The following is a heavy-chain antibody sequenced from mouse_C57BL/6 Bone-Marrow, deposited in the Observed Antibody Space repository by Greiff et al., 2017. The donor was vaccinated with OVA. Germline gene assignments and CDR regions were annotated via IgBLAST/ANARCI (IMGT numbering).Heavy chain of an antibody. J-gene: IGHJ4*01. CDR1: GFNIKDDY. V-gene: IGHV14-4*01. CDR3: TFYYYGSSYDYYAMDY. Sequence: VQLQQSGAELVRPGASVKLSCTASGFNIKDDYMHWVKQRPEQGLEWIGWIDPENGDTEYASKFQGKATITADTSSNTAYLQLSSLTSEDTAVYYCTFYYYGSSYDYYAMDYWGQGTSVTGSS. CDR2: IDPENGDT. D-gene: IGHD1-1*01.